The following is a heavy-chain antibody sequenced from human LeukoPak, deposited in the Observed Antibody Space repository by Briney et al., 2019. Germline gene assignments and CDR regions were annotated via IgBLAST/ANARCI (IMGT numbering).Heavy chain of an antibody. CDR1: GGSFSGYY. J-gene: IGHJ4*02. CDR2: INHSGST. D-gene: IGHD3-22*01. CDR3: ASVYDSSGYYPF. V-gene: IGHV4-34*01. Sequence: SETLSLTRAVYGGSFSGYYWSWIRQPPGKGREWIGEINHSGSTNYNPSLRSRVTISVDTSKNQFSLKLSSVTAADTAVYYCASVYDSSGYYPFWGQGTLVTVSS.